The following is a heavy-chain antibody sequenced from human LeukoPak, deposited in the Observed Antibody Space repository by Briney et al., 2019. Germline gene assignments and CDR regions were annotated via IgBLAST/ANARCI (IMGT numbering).Heavy chain of an antibody. CDR1: GGSFSGYY. Sequence: PSETLSLTCAVYGGSFSGYYWSWIRQPPGKGLEWIGYIYHSGSTYYNPSLKSRVTISVDRSKNQFSLKLSSVTAADTAVYYCARDALWFGELGYFDYWGQGTLVTVSS. CDR2: IYHSGST. D-gene: IGHD3-10*01. CDR3: ARDALWFGELGYFDY. V-gene: IGHV4-34*01. J-gene: IGHJ4*02.